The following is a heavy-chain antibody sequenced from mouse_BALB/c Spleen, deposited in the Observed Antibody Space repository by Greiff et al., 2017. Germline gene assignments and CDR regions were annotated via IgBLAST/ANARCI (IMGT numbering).Heavy chain of an antibody. D-gene: IGHD2-4*01. CDR1: GYTFTSYW. Sequence: QVQLKQPGAELVKPGASVKMSCKASGYTFTSYWMHWVKQRPGQGLEWIGVIDPSDSYTSYNQKFKGKATLTVDTSSSTAYMQLSSLTSEDSAVYYCTRGYDYDWYFDVWGAGTTVTVSS. CDR2: IDPSDSYT. J-gene: IGHJ1*01. CDR3: TRGYDYDWYFDV. V-gene: IGHV1S127*01.